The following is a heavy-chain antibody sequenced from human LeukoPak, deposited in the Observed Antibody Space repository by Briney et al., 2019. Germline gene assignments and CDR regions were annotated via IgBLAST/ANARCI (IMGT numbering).Heavy chain of an antibody. Sequence: SETLSLTCTVSGGSISSSSYYWGWIRQPPGKGLEWIGSISYSGTTYYNPSLKSRVTISVDASKNQFSLKLSSVTAADTAVYYCARGVGFHYYYYGMDVWGQGTTVTVSS. CDR1: GGSISSSSYY. CDR2: ISYSGTT. CDR3: ARGVGFHYYYYGMDV. D-gene: IGHD2-15*01. J-gene: IGHJ6*02. V-gene: IGHV4-39*07.